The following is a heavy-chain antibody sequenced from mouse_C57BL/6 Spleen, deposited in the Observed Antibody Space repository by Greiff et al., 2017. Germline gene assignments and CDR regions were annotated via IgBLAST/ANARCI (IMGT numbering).Heavy chain of an antibody. CDR1: GYTFTSYW. V-gene: IGHV1-55*01. D-gene: IGHD4-1*01. J-gene: IGHJ2*01. Sequence: QVQLQQSGAELVKPGASVKMSCKASGYTFTSYWITWVKQRPGQGLEWIGDIYPGSGSTNYNAKFKSKATLTVDTSSSTAYLQLSSLTSEDSAVYYCAREGTGTADCWGKGTTLTVST. CDR2: IYPGSGST. CDR3: AREGTGTADC.